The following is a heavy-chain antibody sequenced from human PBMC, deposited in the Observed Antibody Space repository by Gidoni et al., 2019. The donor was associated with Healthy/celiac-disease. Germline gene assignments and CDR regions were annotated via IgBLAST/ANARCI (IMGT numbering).Heavy chain of an antibody. CDR3: AREWVPYYDFWSGFSGYYFDY. J-gene: IGHJ4*02. CDR1: GCTFSSYT. V-gene: IGHV1-69*08. D-gene: IGHD3-3*01. Sequence: QVQLVQSGAEVKKPGSSVKVSCTASGCTFSSYTISWVRQAPGQGLEWMGRIIPILGIANYAQKFQGRVTITADKSTSTAYMELSSLRSEDTAVYYCAREWVPYYDFWSGFSGYYFDYWGQGTLVTVSS. CDR2: IIPILGIA.